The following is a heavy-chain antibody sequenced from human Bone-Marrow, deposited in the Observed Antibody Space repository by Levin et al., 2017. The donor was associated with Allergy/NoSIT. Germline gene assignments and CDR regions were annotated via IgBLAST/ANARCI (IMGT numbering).Heavy chain of an antibody. CDR3: ASPYYDFWSGYNDAFDS. Sequence: ETLSLTCAASGFTFSSYWMHWVRQAPGKGLVWVSRINSDGSSTTYADSVKGRFTTSRDNAKNTLYLQMNSLRAEDTAVYYCASPYYDFWSGYNDAFDSWGQGTMVTVSS. CDR1: GFTFSSYW. J-gene: IGHJ3*02. V-gene: IGHV3-74*01. CDR2: INSDGSST. D-gene: IGHD3-3*01.